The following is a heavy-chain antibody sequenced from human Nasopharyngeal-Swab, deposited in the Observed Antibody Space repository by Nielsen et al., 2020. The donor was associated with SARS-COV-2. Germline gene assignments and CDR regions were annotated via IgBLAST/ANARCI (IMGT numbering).Heavy chain of an antibody. V-gene: IGHV3-49*02. CDR3: TREGYCSSTSCYVYYYYGMDV. Sequence: VCQAPGKGLEWVGFIRSKAYGGTTEYAASVKGRFTISRDDSKSIAYLQMNSLKTEDTAVYYCTREGYCSSTSCYVYYYYGMDVWGQGTTVTVSS. J-gene: IGHJ6*02. D-gene: IGHD2-2*01. CDR2: IRSKAYGGTT.